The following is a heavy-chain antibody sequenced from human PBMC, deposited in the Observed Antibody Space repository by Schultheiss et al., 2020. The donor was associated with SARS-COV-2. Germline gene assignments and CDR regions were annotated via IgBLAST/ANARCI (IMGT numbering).Heavy chain of an antibody. CDR3: VKDLHCSGGSCCY. CDR2: ISSSGSTI. Sequence: GGSLRLSCAASGFTFSSYAMSWVRQAPGKGLEWVSYISSSGSTIYYADSVKGRFTISRDNSKNTLYLQMNSLRAEDTAVYYCVKDLHCSGGSCCYWGQGTLVTVSS. J-gene: IGHJ4*02. D-gene: IGHD2-15*01. V-gene: IGHV3-48*01. CDR1: GFTFSSYA.